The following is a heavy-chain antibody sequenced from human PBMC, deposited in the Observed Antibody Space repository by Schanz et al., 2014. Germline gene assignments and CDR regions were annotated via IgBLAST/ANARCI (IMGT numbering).Heavy chain of an antibody. D-gene: IGHD6-13*01. V-gene: IGHV4-30-4*07. CDR3: ARAAGPVDY. Sequence: QVQLQESGPGLVKPSQTLSLTCAVSGGSISSGGYTWSWIRQPPGKGLEWIGYIYYSGSTYYNPSLKSRVTISVDTSKTQSPLMLGSVTAADTAVYYCARAAGPVDYWGQGTLVTVSS. CDR1: GGSISSGGYT. J-gene: IGHJ4*02. CDR2: IYYSGST.